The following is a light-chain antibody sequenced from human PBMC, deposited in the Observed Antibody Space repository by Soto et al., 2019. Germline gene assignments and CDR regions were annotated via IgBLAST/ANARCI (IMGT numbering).Light chain of an antibody. Sequence: EIVLMQSPGALSLSPGEGATLSCRASQSLSSSYVAWYQQKVGQAPRLLIYGASTRATGIPARFSGSGSGTEFTLTISNLQSEDFAVYYCQQYNNWPSHITFGPGTKVDIK. CDR1: QSLSSSY. CDR2: GAS. V-gene: IGKV3-15*01. CDR3: QQYNNWPSHIT. J-gene: IGKJ3*01.